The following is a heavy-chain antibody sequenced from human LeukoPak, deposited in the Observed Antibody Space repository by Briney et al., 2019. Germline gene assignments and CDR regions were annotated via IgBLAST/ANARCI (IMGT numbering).Heavy chain of an antibody. D-gene: IGHD4-11*01. Sequence: SETLSLTCTVSGGSISSSSYYWGWIRQPPGKGLEWIGSIYYSGSTYYNPSLKSRVTISLDTSKNQFSLKLSSVTAADTAVYYCARDRLTTVTTSVQPHWFDPWGQGTLVTVSS. V-gene: IGHV4-39*07. CDR1: GGSISSSSYY. CDR3: ARDRLTTVTTSVQPHWFDP. CDR2: IYYSGST. J-gene: IGHJ5*02.